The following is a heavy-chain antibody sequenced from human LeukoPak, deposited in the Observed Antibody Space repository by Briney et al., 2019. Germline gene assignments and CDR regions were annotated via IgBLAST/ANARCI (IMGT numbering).Heavy chain of an antibody. CDR3: AKDLYYYGSGSYQDY. D-gene: IGHD3-10*01. V-gene: IGHV3-23*01. CDR1: VFTFTIYA. J-gene: IGHJ4*02. CDR2: ISGNGGST. Sequence: PGGFLRLSCTASVFTFTIYAVSWVRQAPWKGLEWVLSISGNGGSTYYADSVKGRFTISRDNSKNTLYLQLNSLRAEDTAVYYCAKDLYYYGSGSYQDYWGQGTLVTVSS.